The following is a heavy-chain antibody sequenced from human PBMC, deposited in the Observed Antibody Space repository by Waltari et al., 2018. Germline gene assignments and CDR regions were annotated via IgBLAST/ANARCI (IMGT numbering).Heavy chain of an antibody. Sequence: DVQLLESGGGLVQPGGSLRLSCAASGFTFSRSAMSWVRQAPGKGLEWVSASSGSGGSTYYADSVKGRFTISRDKSKNTLYLQMNSLRAEDTAVYYCAKGTGRNWFDPWGQGTLVTVSS. J-gene: IGHJ5*02. V-gene: IGHV3-23*01. CDR3: AKGTGRNWFDP. CDR2: SSGSGGST. D-gene: IGHD1-26*01. CDR1: GFTFSRSA.